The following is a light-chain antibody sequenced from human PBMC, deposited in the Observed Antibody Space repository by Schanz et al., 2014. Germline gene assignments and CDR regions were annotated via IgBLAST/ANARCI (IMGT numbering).Light chain of an antibody. Sequence: EIVMTQSPGTLSLSPGESATLSCRASQSVSSNSFAWYQQKPGQAPRLLIYGASRRAAGIPDRFSGSGSGTDFTLTISRLEPEDFAVFYCQQFGKLPWTFGQGTKVEIK. V-gene: IGKV3-20*01. CDR2: GAS. CDR1: QSVSSNS. J-gene: IGKJ1*01. CDR3: QQFGKLPWT.